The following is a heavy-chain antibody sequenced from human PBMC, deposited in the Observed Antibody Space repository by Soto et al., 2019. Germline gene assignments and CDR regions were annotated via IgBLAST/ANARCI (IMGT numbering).Heavy chain of an antibody. Sequence: QVQLQESGPGLVKPSQTLSLTCTVSGGSISSGGYYWSWIRQHPGKGLEWIGYIYYSGSTYYNPSLKSRVTLSVDTSKNQFSLKLSSVTAADTAVYYCARAEGNCSGGSCTAYYYYYGMDVWGQGTTVTVSS. J-gene: IGHJ6*02. V-gene: IGHV4-31*03. D-gene: IGHD2-15*01. CDR1: GGSISSGGYY. CDR2: IYYSGST. CDR3: ARAEGNCSGGSCTAYYYYYGMDV.